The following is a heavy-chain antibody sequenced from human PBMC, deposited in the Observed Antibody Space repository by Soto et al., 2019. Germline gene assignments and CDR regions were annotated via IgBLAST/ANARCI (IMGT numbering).Heavy chain of an antibody. D-gene: IGHD3-9*01. CDR2: ISGSAATT. CDR1: GFTFSSCV. CDR3: AKTLRYFDWLHSTAPGDY. J-gene: IGHJ4*02. V-gene: IGHV3-23*01. Sequence: QPGGSLRLSCAASGFTFSSCVMNWVRQAPGKGLEWVSAISGSAATTHFADSVKGRFTISRDNSKNTLYLQMNSLRAEDTAVYYCAKTLRYFDWLHSTAPGDYWGQGTLVTVSS.